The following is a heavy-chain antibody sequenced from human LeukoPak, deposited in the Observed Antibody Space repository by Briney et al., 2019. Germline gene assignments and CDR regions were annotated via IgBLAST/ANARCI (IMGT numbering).Heavy chain of an antibody. CDR1: GFTFSDYY. Sequence: PGGSLRLSCAASGFTFSDYYMSWIHQAPGKGLEWVSYISSSSSYTNYADSVKGRFTISRDNAKNSLYLQMNSLRAEDTAVYYCARAARYYGSGFDAFDIWGQGTMVTVSS. CDR2: ISSSSSYT. D-gene: IGHD3-10*01. J-gene: IGHJ3*02. V-gene: IGHV3-11*05. CDR3: ARAARYYGSGFDAFDI.